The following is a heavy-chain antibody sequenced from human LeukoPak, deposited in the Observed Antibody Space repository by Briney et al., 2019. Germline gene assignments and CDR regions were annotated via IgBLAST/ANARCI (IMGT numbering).Heavy chain of an antibody. CDR3: ARARSYGRGPNWFDP. Sequence: ASVKVSCKASGYTFTSYGISWGGQARGQGLEWMGWISAYNGNTNYAQKLLGRVTMTSDTSTSTAYMELRSLRSDDTAAGYCARARSYGRGPNWFDPWGQGTLVTVSS. D-gene: IGHD1-26*01. CDR2: ISAYNGNT. CDR1: GYTFTSYG. J-gene: IGHJ5*02. V-gene: IGHV1-18*01.